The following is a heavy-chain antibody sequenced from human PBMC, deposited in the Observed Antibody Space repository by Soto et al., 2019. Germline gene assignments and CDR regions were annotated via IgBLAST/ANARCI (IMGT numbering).Heavy chain of an antibody. V-gene: IGHV3-7*03. CDR1: GFTFSMYS. D-gene: IGHD1-26*01. CDR2: IPQDGVDG. CDR3: AKDRLVGASSAFDI. J-gene: IGHJ3*02. Sequence: PGGSLRLSCEVSGFTFSMYSMSWVRQSPGKGLEWVAKIPQDGVDGHYADSVKGRFTISRDNGKNSLYLQLNNLRAEDTAVYYCAKDRLVGASSAFDIWGQGTMVTVSS.